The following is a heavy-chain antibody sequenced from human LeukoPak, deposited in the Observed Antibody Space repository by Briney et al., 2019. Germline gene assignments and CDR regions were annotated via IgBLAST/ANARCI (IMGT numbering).Heavy chain of an antibody. D-gene: IGHD3-22*01. J-gene: IGHJ4*02. CDR3: AKVVSSGYSLFDY. CDR2: ISGSGGST. Sequence: GGSLRLSCAASGFTFSSYSMNWVRQAPGKGLEWVSAISGSGGSTYYADSVKGRFTISRDNSKNTLYLQMNSLRAEDTAVYYCAKVVSSGYSLFDYWGQGTLVTVSS. V-gene: IGHV3-23*01. CDR1: GFTFSSYS.